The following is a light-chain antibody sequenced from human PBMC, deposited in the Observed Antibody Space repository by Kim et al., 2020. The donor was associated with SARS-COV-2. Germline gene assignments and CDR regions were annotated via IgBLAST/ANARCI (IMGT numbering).Light chain of an antibody. V-gene: IGLV6-57*02. CDR3: QSYDANSHWV. CDR1: SGSIASTY. J-gene: IGLJ3*02. CDR2: QNN. Sequence: KTITIACAGSSGSIASTYVPWYRQRPGSAPTTVIFQNNQGTSGVPRRFSGSIDRSSNSASLTISGLKTEDEADYYCQSYDANSHWVFGGGTKVTVL.